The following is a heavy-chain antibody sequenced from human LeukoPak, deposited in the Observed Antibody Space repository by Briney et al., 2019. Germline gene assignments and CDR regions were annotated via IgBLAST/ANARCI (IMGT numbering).Heavy chain of an antibody. CDR3: AKDLGYSYGYFDY. CDR1: GFTFSSYG. V-gene: IGHV3-23*01. D-gene: IGHD5-18*01. Sequence: GGSLRLSCAASGFTFSSYGMSWVRQAPGKGLEWVSAISGSGGSTYYADSVKGRFTISRDNPKNTLYLQMNSLRAEDTAVYYCAKDLGYSYGYFDYWGQGTLVTVSS. CDR2: ISGSGGST. J-gene: IGHJ4*02.